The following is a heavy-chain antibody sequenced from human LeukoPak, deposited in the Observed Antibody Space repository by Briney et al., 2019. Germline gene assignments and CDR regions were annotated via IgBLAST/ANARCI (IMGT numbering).Heavy chain of an antibody. CDR1: GGSISRSTHY. D-gene: IGHD6-13*01. CDR2: IYSSGNT. CDR3: AESISAAGHGWFDP. Sequence: PSETLSLTCTVSGGSISRSTHYWGWIRQPPGKGLEWIGSIYSSGNTYYNPSLKSRVTISVDTSKKQFSLKLSSVTAADAAVYYCAESISAAGHGWFDPWGRGPWSPSPQ. V-gene: IGHV4-39*01. J-gene: IGHJ5*02.